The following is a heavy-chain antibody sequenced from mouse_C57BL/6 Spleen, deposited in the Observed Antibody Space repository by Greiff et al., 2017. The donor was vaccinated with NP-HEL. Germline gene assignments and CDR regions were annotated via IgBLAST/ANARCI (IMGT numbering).Heavy chain of an antibody. V-gene: IGHV6-6*01. CDR2: IRNKANNHAT. CDR3: TPIYYDYDDYAMDD. J-gene: IGHJ4*01. D-gene: IGHD2-4*01. Sequence: EVQLQESGGGLVQPGGSMKLSCAASGFTFSDAWMDWVRQSPEKGLEWVAEIRNKANNHATYYAESVKGRFTISRDDSKSSVYLQMNSLRAEDAGIYDSTPIYYDYDDYAMDDWGQGTTVTVSS. CDR1: GFTFSDAW.